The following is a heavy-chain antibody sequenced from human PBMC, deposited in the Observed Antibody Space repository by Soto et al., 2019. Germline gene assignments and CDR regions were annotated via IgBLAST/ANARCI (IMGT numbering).Heavy chain of an antibody. V-gene: IGHV4-39*01. Sequence: SETLSLTCTVSGGSISSSSYYWGWIRQPPGKGLEWIGSIYYSGSTYYNPSLKSRVTISVDTSKNQFSLKLSSVTAADTAVYYCARHVDTAMLPIDYWGQGTLVTVSS. J-gene: IGHJ4*02. CDR3: ARHVDTAMLPIDY. CDR1: GGSISSSSYY. D-gene: IGHD5-18*01. CDR2: IYYSGST.